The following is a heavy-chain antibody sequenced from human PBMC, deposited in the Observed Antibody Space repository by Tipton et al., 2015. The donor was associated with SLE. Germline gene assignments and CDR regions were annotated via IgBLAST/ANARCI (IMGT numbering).Heavy chain of an antibody. V-gene: IGHV3-30-3*01. CDR2: ISYDGSNK. CDR3: ARDGQWLVFDY. CDR1: GFTFSSYA. Sequence: SLRLSCAASGFTFSSYAMHWVRQAPGKGLEWVAVISYDGSNKYYADSVKGRFTISRDNSKNTLYLQMNSLRAEDTAVYYCARDGQWLVFDYWGQGTLVTVSS. J-gene: IGHJ4*02. D-gene: IGHD6-19*01.